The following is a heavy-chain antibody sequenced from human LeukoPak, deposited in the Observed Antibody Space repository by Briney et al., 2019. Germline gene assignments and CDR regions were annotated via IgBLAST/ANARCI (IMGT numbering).Heavy chain of an antibody. CDR3: ARHNWTDGWYYYGMDV. CDR1: GYSFTSYW. D-gene: IGHD1-20*01. V-gene: IGHV5-51*01. Sequence: GESLQISCQGSGYSFTSYWIGWVRQMPGKGLEWMGIIYPVDSDTRYSPSFQGQVTISADKSISTAYLQWSSLKASDTAMYYCARHNWTDGWYYYGMDVWGQGTTVTVSS. CDR2: IYPVDSDT. J-gene: IGHJ6*02.